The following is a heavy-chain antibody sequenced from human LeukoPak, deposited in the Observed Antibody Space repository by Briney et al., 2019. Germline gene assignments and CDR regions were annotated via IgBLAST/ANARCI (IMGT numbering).Heavy chain of an antibody. CDR2: IYTSGST. Sequence: PSETLSLTWSVSGGSISSYYWSWIRQPAGKGLGWIGRIYTSGSTNYNPSLKSRVTMSVDTSKNQFSLKLSSVTAADTAVYYCARSFTMMNWFAPWGQGTLVTVSS. D-gene: IGHD3-22*01. CDR1: GGSISSYY. V-gene: IGHV4-4*07. CDR3: ARSFTMMNWFAP. J-gene: IGHJ5*02.